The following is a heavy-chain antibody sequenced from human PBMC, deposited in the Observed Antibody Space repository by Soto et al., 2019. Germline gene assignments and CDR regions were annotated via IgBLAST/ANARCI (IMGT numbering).Heavy chain of an antibody. Sequence: EVQLVESGGGLVQPGGSLRLSCAASGFTFSSYSMNWVRQAPGKRLEWVSYISSSSNTIYYADSVKGRFTISRDNAKNSLYLQMNSLSAEDTAVYYCESRDGDSWSFDLWGRGTLVTVSS. CDR1: GFTFSSYS. D-gene: IGHD2-21*01. V-gene: IGHV3-48*01. CDR3: ESRDGDSWSFDL. J-gene: IGHJ2*01. CDR2: ISSSSNTI.